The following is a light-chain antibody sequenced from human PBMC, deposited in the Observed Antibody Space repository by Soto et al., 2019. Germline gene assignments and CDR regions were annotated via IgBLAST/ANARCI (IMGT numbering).Light chain of an antibody. Sequence: EIVLTQSPATLSFSPGERATLCCGASQSVSSYLAWYQQKPGQAPRLLIYDASNRATGIPARFSGSGSGTEFTLTISSLQPDDFATYYCQHYNSYSEAFGQGTKVDI. J-gene: IGKJ1*01. CDR3: QHYNSYSEA. V-gene: IGKV3-11*01. CDR2: DAS. CDR1: QSVSSY.